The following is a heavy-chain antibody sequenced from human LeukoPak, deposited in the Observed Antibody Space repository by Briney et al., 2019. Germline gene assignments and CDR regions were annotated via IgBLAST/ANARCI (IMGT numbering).Heavy chain of an antibody. V-gene: IGHV4-34*01. J-gene: IGHJ6*02. CDR1: GGSFSGYY. CDR2: INHSGST. Sequence: SETLSLTCAVYGGSFSGYYWSWIRQPPGKGLEWIGGINHSGSTNYNPSLKSRVTISVDTSKNQFSLKLSSVTAADTAVYYCARVRFSCSGGSCYHYYYGMDVWGQGTTVTVSS. D-gene: IGHD2-15*01. CDR3: ARVRFSCSGGSCYHYYYGMDV.